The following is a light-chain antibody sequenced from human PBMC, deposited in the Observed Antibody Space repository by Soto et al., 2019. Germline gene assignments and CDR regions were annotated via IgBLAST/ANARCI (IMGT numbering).Light chain of an antibody. V-gene: IGKV1-5*03. CDR3: QPYNSYSRT. CDR1: ESISNF. CDR2: KAS. J-gene: IGKJ1*01. Sequence: DIHMTQSPSTLSASVGDRVTITCRASESISNFLAWYQQKPGKAPNLLIYKASSLESGVPSRFSGSGSGTGFTLTISSLQPDDFATYYCQPYNSYSRTFGQGTKVDIK.